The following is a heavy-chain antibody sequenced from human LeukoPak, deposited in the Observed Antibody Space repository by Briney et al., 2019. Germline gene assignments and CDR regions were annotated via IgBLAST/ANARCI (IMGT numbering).Heavy chain of an antibody. Sequence: SETLSLTCTVSGGSISYYYWSWIRQSPGKGLEWIGYIYYNVSTNYNPSLKSRVTISVDMSKNQCSLKVTSVTAADTAIYYCARKGGHFDYWGQGTLVTVSS. CDR3: ARKGGHFDY. CDR2: IYYNVST. V-gene: IGHV4-59*01. J-gene: IGHJ4*02. CDR1: GGSISYYY. D-gene: IGHD2-15*01.